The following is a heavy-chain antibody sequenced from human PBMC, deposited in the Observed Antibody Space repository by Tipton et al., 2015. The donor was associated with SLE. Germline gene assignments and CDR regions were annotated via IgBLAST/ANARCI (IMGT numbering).Heavy chain of an antibody. V-gene: IGHV3-7*01. J-gene: IGHJ5*02. CDR1: GFTFSSYW. D-gene: IGHD3-3*01. CDR3: ARVDFWSGYRRCDP. CDR2: IKQDGSEK. Sequence: SLRLSCAASGFTFSSYWMSWVRQAPGKGLEWVANIKQDGSEKYYVDSVKGRFTISRDNAKNSLYLQMNSLRAEDTAVYYCARVDFWSGYRRCDPWSQGTLVTVYS.